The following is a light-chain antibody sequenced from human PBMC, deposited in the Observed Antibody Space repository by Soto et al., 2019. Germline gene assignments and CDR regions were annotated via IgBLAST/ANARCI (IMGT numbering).Light chain of an antibody. Sequence: KLTQSPSSLSASVGDSVTITCRASQGISTYLAWYQQTPGKAPKLLIYAASTLQSGVPSRFSGSGSGTDFTLTISSLQPEDFATYYCQHYNSYSEAFGQGTKVDI. J-gene: IGKJ1*01. CDR1: QGISTY. V-gene: IGKV1-9*01. CDR2: AAS. CDR3: QHYNSYSEA.